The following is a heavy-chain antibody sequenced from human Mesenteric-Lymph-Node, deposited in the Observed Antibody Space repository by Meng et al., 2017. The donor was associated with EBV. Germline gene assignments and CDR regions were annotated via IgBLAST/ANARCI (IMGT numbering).Heavy chain of an antibody. V-gene: IGHV4-59*11. CDR3: ARGEVFDS. J-gene: IGHJ4*02. Sequence: QVQLQESGPGLVKPSDTLSLTCNVSGGSINSLYWSWIRQPPGKGLEWIGYIYHSGSTNYNPSLKSRVTMSVDMSKNQFSLKLSSVTAADTAVYYCARGEVFDSWGQGTLVTVSS. CDR2: IYHSGST. CDR1: GGSINSLY.